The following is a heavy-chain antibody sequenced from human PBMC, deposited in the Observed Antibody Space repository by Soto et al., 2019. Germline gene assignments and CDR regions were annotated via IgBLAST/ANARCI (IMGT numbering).Heavy chain of an antibody. Sequence: SVKGSCKASGYTFTSYDIYWVRQATVQGLEWMGWMNPNTGNSAYAQKFQGRVTVTSDTSINTVHMELNSLRSEDTAVYYCARRAETNGWNGFGADKYYFDFWGQGTLVTVSS. CDR3: ARRAETNGWNGFGADKYYFDF. CDR2: MNPNTGNS. V-gene: IGHV1-8*01. CDR1: GYTFTSYD. J-gene: IGHJ4*02. D-gene: IGHD1-1*01.